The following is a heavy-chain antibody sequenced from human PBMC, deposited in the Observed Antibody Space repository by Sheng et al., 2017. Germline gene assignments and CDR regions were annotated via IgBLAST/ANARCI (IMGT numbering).Heavy chain of an antibody. CDR2: INHSGST. V-gene: IGHV4-34*01. CDR3: ARELTSITMGGDAFDI. CDR1: GGSFSGYY. D-gene: IGHD3-10*01. J-gene: IGHJ3*02. Sequence: QVQLQQWGAGLLKPSETLSLTCAVYGGSFSGYYWSWIRQPPGKGLEWIGEINHSGSTNYNPSLKSRVTISVDTSKNQFSLKLSSVTAADTAVYYCARELTSITMGGDAFDIWGQGTMVTVSS.